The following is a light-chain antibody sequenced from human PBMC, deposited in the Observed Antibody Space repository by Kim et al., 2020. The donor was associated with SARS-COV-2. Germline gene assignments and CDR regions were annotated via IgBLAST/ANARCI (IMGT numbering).Light chain of an antibody. J-gene: IGKJ2*01. Sequence: SASVGDRVTITCRASQSISTWLAWYQQKPGKAPELLMYDVSRLQSGVPSRFSGSGSGTEFTLTISSLQPGDFATYYCQQYDSYSGTFGQGTKLEI. CDR1: QSISTW. CDR3: QQYDSYSGT. V-gene: IGKV1-5*01. CDR2: DVS.